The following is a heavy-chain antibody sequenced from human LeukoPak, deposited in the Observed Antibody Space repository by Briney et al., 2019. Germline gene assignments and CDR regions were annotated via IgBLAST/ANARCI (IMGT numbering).Heavy chain of an antibody. CDR1: GYTFTGYY. J-gene: IGHJ4*02. D-gene: IGHD3-22*01. CDR2: INPNSGGT. Sequence: GASVKFSCKASGYTFTGYYMQWVRQAPGQGLEWMGRINPNSGGTNYAQKFPARVTMTMDTSISPAYIELSRLRSDHTAVYYCPRLDAGYYDSSGHYDYWGQGTLVTVSS. V-gene: IGHV1-2*06. CDR3: PRLDAGYYDSSGHYDY.